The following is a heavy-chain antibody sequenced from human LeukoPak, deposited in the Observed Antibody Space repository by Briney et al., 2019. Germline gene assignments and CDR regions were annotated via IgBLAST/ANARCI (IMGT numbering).Heavy chain of an antibody. CDR3: ARGSGGSALYDAFDI. Sequence: ASVKXSXXASGGTFSSYAISWVRQAPGQGLXXXXXIIPIFGTANYAQKFQGRVTITADESTSTAYMELSSLRSEDTAVYYCARGSGGSALYDAFDIWGQGTMVTVSS. CDR1: GGTFSSYA. V-gene: IGHV1-69*13. J-gene: IGHJ3*02. D-gene: IGHD1-26*01. CDR2: IIPIFGTA.